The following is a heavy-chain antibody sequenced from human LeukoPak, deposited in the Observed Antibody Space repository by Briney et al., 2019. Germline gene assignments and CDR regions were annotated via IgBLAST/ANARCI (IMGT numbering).Heavy chain of an antibody. CDR1: GGSISSYY. J-gene: IGHJ4*02. CDR2: IYYSGST. Sequence: ETLSLTCTVSGGSISSYYWSWIRQPPGKGLEWIGYIYYSGSTNYNPSLKSRVTISVDTSKNQFSLKLSSVTAADTAVYYCARVVGATTWAYFDYWGQGTLVTVSS. CDR3: ARVVGATTWAYFDY. V-gene: IGHV4-59*01. D-gene: IGHD1-26*01.